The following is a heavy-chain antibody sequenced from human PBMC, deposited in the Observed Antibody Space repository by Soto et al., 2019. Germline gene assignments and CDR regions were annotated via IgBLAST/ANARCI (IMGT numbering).Heavy chain of an antibody. V-gene: IGHV3-23*01. Sequence: PGGSLRLSCAASGFTFSSYAMSWVRQAPGKGLEWVSAISGSDGSTYYADSVKGRFTISRDNSKNTLYLQMNSLRAEDTAVYYCAKDGNPIPYLTGYYRLGWFDPWGQGTLVTVSS. D-gene: IGHD3-9*01. CDR1: GFTFSSYA. CDR3: AKDGNPIPYLTGYYRLGWFDP. CDR2: ISGSDGST. J-gene: IGHJ5*02.